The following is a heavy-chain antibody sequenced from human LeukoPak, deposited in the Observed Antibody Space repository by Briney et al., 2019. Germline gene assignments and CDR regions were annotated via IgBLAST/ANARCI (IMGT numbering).Heavy chain of an antibody. D-gene: IGHD5-12*01. CDR2: IKQDGSEK. CDR1: GFTFSSYA. CDR3: ATYSGYDHGYFDY. V-gene: IGHV3-7*01. Sequence: PGGSLRLSCAASGFTFSSYAMSWVRQAPGKGLEWVANIKQDGSEKDYVDSVKGRFTISRDNTKNSLYLQMNSLRPEDTAVYYCATYSGYDHGYFDYWGQGTLVTVSS. J-gene: IGHJ4*02.